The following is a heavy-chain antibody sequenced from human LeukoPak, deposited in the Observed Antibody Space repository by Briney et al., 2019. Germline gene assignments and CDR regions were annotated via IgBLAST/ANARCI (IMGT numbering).Heavy chain of an antibody. V-gene: IGHV1-46*01. CDR2: INPSGGST. J-gene: IGHJ4*02. CDR3: ARDRAARRGYSYGYDFDY. D-gene: IGHD5-18*01. Sequence: GASVKVSCKASGYTFTSYYMHWVRQAPGQGLEWVGIINPSGGSTSYAQKFQGRVTMTRDTSTSTVYMELSSLRSEDTAVYYCARDRAARRGYSYGYDFDYWGQGTLVTVSS. CDR1: GYTFTSYY.